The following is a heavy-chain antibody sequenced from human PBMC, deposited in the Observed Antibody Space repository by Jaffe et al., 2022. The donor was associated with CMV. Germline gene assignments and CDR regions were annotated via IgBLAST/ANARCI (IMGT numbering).Heavy chain of an antibody. Sequence: QVQLQESGPGLVKPSETLSLTCTVSGGSISSYYWSWIRQPPGKGLEWIGYIYYSGSTNYNPSLKSRVTISVDTSKNQFSLKLSSVTAADTAVYYCARDREGDAFDIWGQGTMVTVSS. CDR1: GGSISSYY. CDR3: ARDREGDAFDI. V-gene: IGHV4-59*01. CDR2: IYYSGST. J-gene: IGHJ3*02.